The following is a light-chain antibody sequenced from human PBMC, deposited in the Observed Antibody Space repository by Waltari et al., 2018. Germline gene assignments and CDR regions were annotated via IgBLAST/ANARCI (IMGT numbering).Light chain of an antibody. Sequence: QSVLTQPPSASGTPGQTVTIPCSGSNSHIPTTHVSWYQQVPETAPNLLLYRNNQRPSGVPDRFSGSKSGTSASLAISGLRSEDEADYYCAAWDDSLSGWVFGGGTKLTVL. CDR3: AAWDDSLSGWV. CDR1: NSHIPTTH. CDR2: RNN. V-gene: IGLV1-47*01. J-gene: IGLJ3*02.